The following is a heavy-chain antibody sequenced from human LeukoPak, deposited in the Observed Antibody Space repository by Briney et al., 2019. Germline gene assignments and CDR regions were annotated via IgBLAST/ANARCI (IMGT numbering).Heavy chain of an antibody. D-gene: IGHD6-6*01. Sequence: PGGSLRLSCAASGFTFSSYAMSWVRQAPGKGLEWVSAISGSGGSTYYADSVKGRFTISRDNSKNTLYLQMNSLRAEDTAVYYCASSTGDKYSSSWGAFDIWGQGTMVTVSS. CDR1: GFTFSSYA. V-gene: IGHV3-23*01. CDR2: ISGSGGST. CDR3: ASSTGDKYSSSWGAFDI. J-gene: IGHJ3*02.